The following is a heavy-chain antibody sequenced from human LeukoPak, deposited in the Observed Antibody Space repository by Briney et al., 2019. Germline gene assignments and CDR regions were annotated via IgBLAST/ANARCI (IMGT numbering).Heavy chain of an antibody. CDR1: GFTFSSYG. Sequence: PGRSLRLSCAASGFTFSSYGMHWVRQAPGKGLEWVAVISYDGSNKYYADSVKGRFTISRDNSKNTLYLQMNSLRAEDTAVYYCAKAPAYSSSWYVSDYWGQGTLVTVSS. CDR2: ISYDGSNK. V-gene: IGHV3-30*18. CDR3: AKAPAYSSSWYVSDY. J-gene: IGHJ4*02. D-gene: IGHD6-13*01.